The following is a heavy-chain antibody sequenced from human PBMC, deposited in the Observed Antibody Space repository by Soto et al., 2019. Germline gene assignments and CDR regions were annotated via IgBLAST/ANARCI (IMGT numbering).Heavy chain of an antibody. V-gene: IGHV4-59*08. J-gene: IGHJ6*02. CDR2: IYYSGST. Sequence: QVQLQESGPGLVKPSETLSLTCTVSGGSISSYYWSWIRQPPGQGLEWIGYIYYSGSTNYNPSLKSRVTISVDTSKNQFSLKLSSVTAADTAVYYCARRGVVGATYYYYGMDVWGQGTTVTVSS. CDR1: GGSISSYY. CDR3: ARRGVVGATYYYYGMDV. D-gene: IGHD1-26*01.